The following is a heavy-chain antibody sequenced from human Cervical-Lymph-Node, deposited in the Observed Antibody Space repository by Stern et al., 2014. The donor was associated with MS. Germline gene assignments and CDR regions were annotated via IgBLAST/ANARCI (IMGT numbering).Heavy chain of an antibody. CDR2: ILYDGSNK. V-gene: IGHV3-30*18. CDR1: GFTFSNYG. CDR3: AKDRGSSVAARYFNY. J-gene: IGHJ4*02. Sequence: QVQLVESGGGVVQPGRSLRLSCAASGFTFSNYGMHWVRQAPGKGLEWVAVILYDGSNKYYADSVKGRFTVSRDNSRNTLYLQMNSLRADDTAIYYCAKDRGSSVAARYFNYWGQGTLVPVSS. D-gene: IGHD6-6*01.